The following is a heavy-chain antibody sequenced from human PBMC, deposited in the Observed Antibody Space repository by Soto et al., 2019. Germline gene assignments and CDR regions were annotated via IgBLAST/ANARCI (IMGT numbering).Heavy chain of an antibody. CDR2: ISYDGSNK. Sequence: GGSLRLSCAASGFTFSSYVMHWVRQSPGKGLEWVAVISYDGSNKYYADSVKGRFTISRDNSKNTLYLQMNSLRAEDTAVYYCAKDRGSSSYYYYGMDVWGQGTTVTVSS. CDR1: GFTFSSYV. D-gene: IGHD6-13*01. CDR3: AKDRGSSSYYYYGMDV. V-gene: IGHV3-30*18. J-gene: IGHJ6*02.